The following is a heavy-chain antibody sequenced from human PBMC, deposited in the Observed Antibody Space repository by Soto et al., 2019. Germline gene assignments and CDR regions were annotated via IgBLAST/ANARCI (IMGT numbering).Heavy chain of an antibody. CDR2: INPNSGDT. CDR1: GYTFTGQY. Sequence: ASVKVSCKASGYTFTGQYMHWVRRAPGQGLEWMGWINPNSGDTNYAQQFEGRVTMTRDTSIGTAYMELSSLRSNDTAIYDCARESSGITLYGMDVWGQGTTVTVSS. D-gene: IGHD1-7*01. CDR3: ARESSGITLYGMDV. V-gene: IGHV1-2*02. J-gene: IGHJ6*02.